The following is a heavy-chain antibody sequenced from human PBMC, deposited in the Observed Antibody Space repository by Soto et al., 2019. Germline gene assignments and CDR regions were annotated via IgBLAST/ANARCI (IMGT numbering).Heavy chain of an antibody. V-gene: IGHV3-15*01. CDR3: TTSFRHIVVVVAATRVAFDI. CDR2: IKSKTDGGTT. D-gene: IGHD2-15*01. J-gene: IGHJ3*02. CDR1: GFTFSNAW. Sequence: GGSLRLSCAASGFTFSNAWMSWVRQAPGKGLEWVGRIKSKTDGGTTDYAAPVKGRFTISRDDSKNTLYLQMNSLKTEDTAVYYCTTSFRHIVVVVAATRVAFDIWGQGTMVTVSS.